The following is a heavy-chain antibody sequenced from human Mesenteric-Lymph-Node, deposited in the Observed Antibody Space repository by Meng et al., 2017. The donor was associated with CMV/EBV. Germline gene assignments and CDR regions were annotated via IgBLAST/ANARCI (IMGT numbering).Heavy chain of an antibody. J-gene: IGHJ6*02. CDR2: IYHSGST. CDR3: ARVGPTTTVSYYYGMDV. Sequence: ESLKISCTVSGYSISSGYYWGWIRQPPGKGLEWIGSIYHSGSTYYNPSLKSRVTISVDTSKNQFSLKLSSVTAADTAVYYCARVGPTTTVSYYYGMDVWGQGTTVTVSS. V-gene: IGHV4-38-2*02. CDR1: GYSISSGYY. D-gene: IGHD4-11*01.